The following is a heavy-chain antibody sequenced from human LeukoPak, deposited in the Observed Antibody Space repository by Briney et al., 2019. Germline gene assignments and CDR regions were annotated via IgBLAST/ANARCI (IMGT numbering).Heavy chain of an antibody. CDR3: AKDWRYCSGGSCYSFDYYYYGMDV. D-gene: IGHD2-15*01. V-gene: IGHV3-23*01. CDR1: GFTFSSYA. J-gene: IGHJ6*02. CDR2: ISGSGGST. Sequence: GGSLRLSCAASGFTFSSYAMIWVRQAPGKGLEWVSAISGSGGSTYYADSVKGRFTISRDNSKNTLYLQMNSLRAEDTAVYYCAKDWRYCSGGSCYSFDYYYYGMDVWGQGTTATVSS.